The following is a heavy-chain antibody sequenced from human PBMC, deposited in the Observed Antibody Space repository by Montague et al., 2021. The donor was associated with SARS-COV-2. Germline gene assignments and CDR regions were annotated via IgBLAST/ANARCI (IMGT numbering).Heavy chain of an antibody. CDR1: GGSIRSGIYY. V-gene: IGHV4-61*02. CDR3: ARGTTVSSGGYYTGWFDP. CDR2: IYTSGST. Sequence: TLSLTCTVSGGSIRSGIYYWSWIRRPAGKGLEWIGRIYTSGSTNYNPSLNSRVTISVDTSKNQFSLKLSSVTAADTAVYYCARGTTVSSGGYYTGWFDPWGQGTLVTVSS. J-gene: IGHJ5*02. D-gene: IGHD3-3*01.